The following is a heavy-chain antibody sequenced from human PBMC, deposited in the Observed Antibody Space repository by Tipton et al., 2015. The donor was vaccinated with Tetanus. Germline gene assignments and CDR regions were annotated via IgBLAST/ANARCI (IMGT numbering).Heavy chain of an antibody. CDR2: IKQDGSEK. V-gene: IGHV3-7*01. J-gene: IGHJ4*02. CDR3: ARDRDGGWSFDY. D-gene: IGHD6-19*01. Sequence: SLRLSCAASGFTFSSYWMSWVRQAPGKGLEWVANIKQDGSEKDYVDSVKGRFTISRDNAKNSLYLQMDSLRGEDMAVYYCARDRDGGWSFDYWGQGTLVTVSS. CDR1: GFTFSSYW.